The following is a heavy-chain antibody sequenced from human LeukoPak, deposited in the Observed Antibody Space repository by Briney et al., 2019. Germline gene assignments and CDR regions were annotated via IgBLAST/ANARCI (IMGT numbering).Heavy chain of an antibody. CDR1: GYTFTNYG. V-gene: IGHV1-18*01. CDR3: ARASRGSGYYPQLRYYFDY. D-gene: IGHD3-3*01. J-gene: IGHJ4*02. Sequence: ASVKVSCKASGYTFTNYGISWVRQAPGQGLEWMGWISAYNGNTNYAQKLQGRVTMTTDTSTSTAYMELRSLRSDDTAVYYCARASRGSGYYPQLRYYFDYWGQGTLVTVSS. CDR2: ISAYNGNT.